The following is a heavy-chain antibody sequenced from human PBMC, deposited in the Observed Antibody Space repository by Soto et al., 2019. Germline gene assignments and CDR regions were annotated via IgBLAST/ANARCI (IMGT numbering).Heavy chain of an antibody. J-gene: IGHJ4*02. V-gene: IGHV4-59*01. CDR2: IYYSGST. Sequence: QVQLQESGPGLVKPSETLSLTCTVSGGSISSYYWSWIRQPPGKGLEWIGYIYYSGSTNYNPSLKSRVTISVDTSKNQFSLKLSSVTAADTAVYYCARGYSSGWTRLDNWGQGTLVTVSS. D-gene: IGHD6-19*01. CDR1: GGSISSYY. CDR3: ARGYSSGWTRLDN.